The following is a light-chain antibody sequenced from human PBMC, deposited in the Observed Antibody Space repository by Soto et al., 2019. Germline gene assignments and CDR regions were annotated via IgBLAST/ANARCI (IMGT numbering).Light chain of an antibody. CDR3: QSYDSSLSGSV. CDR2: SDI. J-gene: IGLJ3*02. CDR1: SSNVGAGYD. Sequence: QSVLTQPPSVSGAPGQRVTISCNGSSSNVGAGYDVHWYQQLPGTAPKLLIYSDINRPSGVPDRFSGSRSGISASLAITGLQAEDEADYYCQSYDSSLSGSVFGGGTKLTVL. V-gene: IGLV1-40*01.